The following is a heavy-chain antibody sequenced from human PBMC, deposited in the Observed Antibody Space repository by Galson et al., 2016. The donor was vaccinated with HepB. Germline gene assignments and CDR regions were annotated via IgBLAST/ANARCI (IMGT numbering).Heavy chain of an antibody. J-gene: IGHJ4*02. V-gene: IGHV3-74*01. D-gene: IGHD2-15*01. CDR1: GFTFSSNW. Sequence: SLRLSCAASGFTFSSNWMHWVRQAPGKGLKWVSRITYDASGTSYADSVKGRFTISRDNAKNTLYLQMNSLRAEDTAVYYCTRGLGYCSGGSCHSLDYWGQGVLVTVSS. CDR2: ITYDASGT. CDR3: TRGLGYCSGGSCHSLDY.